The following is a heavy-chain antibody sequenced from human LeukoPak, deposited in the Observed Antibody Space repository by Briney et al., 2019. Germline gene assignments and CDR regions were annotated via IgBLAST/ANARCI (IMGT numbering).Heavy chain of an antibody. J-gene: IGHJ4*02. CDR3: ARVGSTWSFDY. Sequence: PGGSLRLSCAASGFTFSSYEMNWVRQAPGKGLEWVSYIYSSGSNIYYADSVKGRFTISRDNSKNTLYLQMNSLRAEDTAVYYCARVGSTWSFDYWGQGTLVTVSS. CDR1: GFTFSSYE. V-gene: IGHV3-48*03. CDR2: IYSSGSNI. D-gene: IGHD6-13*01.